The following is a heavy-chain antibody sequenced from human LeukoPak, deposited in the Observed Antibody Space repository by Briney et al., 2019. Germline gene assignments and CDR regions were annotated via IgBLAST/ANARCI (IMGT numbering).Heavy chain of an antibody. CDR1: GFTFSSYD. CDR3: ATDRKSVVTTVDY. CDR2: ISYDGTSK. V-gene: IGHV3-30*03. Sequence: GGSLRLSCAASGFTFSSYDMHWVRQAPGKGLEWVAVISYDGTSKYYADSVKGRFTISRDSSKNTLFLQMNSLRAEDTAVYYCATDRKSVVTTVDYWGQGTLVTVSS. J-gene: IGHJ4*02. D-gene: IGHD2-21*02.